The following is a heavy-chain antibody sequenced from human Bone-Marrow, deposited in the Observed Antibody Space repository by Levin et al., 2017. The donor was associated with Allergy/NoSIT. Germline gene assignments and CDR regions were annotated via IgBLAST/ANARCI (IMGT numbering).Heavy chain of an antibody. V-gene: IGHV1-18*01. Sequence: ASVKVSCKASGYTFSNYVISWVRQVPGQGLEWMGWSSAYNGRTKYVQNFEDRVNMTTDRSTSTAYMELRSLGSGDPAVYYCARENYDTSSQRLHFDSWGQGTLVTVSS. J-gene: IGHJ4*02. CDR3: ARENYDTSSQRLHFDS. CDR2: SSAYNGRT. CDR1: GYTFSNYV. D-gene: IGHD1-7*01.